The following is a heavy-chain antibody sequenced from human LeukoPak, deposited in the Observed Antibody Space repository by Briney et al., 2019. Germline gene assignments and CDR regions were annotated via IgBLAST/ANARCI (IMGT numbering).Heavy chain of an antibody. V-gene: IGHV4-34*01. CDR2: INHSGST. D-gene: IGHD2-2*01. Sequence: SETLPLTCAVYGGSFSGYYWSWIRQPPGKGLEWIGEINHSGSTNYNPSLKSRVTISVDTSKNQFSLKLSSVTAADTAVYYCARAVGRGYCGSTSCFDEPNFDYWGQGTLVTVSS. J-gene: IGHJ4*02. CDR3: ARAVGRGYCGSTSCFDEPNFDY. CDR1: GGSFSGYY.